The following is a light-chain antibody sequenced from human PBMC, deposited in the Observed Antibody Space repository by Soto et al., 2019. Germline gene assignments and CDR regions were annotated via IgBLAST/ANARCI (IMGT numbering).Light chain of an antibody. CDR2: DAS. CDR3: QHYNYWPYT. Sequence: DIVLTQSPGTLSLSPGERATLSCRASQSVSSSNLAWYQQKPAQAPRLLIYDASTRATGVPARFSGSGSGTDFTLTISSLQSEDFAVYYCQHYNYWPYTFGQGTKVDI. J-gene: IGKJ2*01. CDR1: QSVSSSN. V-gene: IGKV3-15*01.